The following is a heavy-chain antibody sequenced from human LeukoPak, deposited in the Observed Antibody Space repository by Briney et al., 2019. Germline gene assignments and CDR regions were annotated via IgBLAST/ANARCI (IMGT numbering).Heavy chain of an antibody. CDR1: GVSISSNTYY. D-gene: IGHD6-6*01. V-gene: IGHV4-39*01. CDR3: ARHKKLVLYYIDY. J-gene: IGHJ4*02. Sequence: PSETLSLTCTVSGVSISSNTYYWGWIRQPPGKGLEWIGSIYYSGSTYYNPSLKSRVTISVDTSKNQFSLKLSSVTAADTAVYYCARHKKLVLYYIDYWGQGTLVTVSS. CDR2: IYYSGST.